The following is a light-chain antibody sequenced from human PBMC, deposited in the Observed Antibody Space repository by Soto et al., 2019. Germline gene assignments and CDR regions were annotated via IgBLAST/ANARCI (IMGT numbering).Light chain of an antibody. CDR1: QGVSTY. V-gene: IGKV1-9*01. CDR2: GAS. Sequence: DIQLTQSPSFLSASVGDRVTMPGRASQGVSTYLAWYQQKPGKAPKLLIYGASTLQSGVPSRFSGSGSGTEFALAISSLQPEDFATYYCQQLITYPQTFGQGTKVDIK. CDR3: QQLITYPQT. J-gene: IGKJ1*01.